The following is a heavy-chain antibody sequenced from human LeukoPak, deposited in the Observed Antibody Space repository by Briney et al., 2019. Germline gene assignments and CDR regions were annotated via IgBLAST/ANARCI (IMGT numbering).Heavy chain of an antibody. CDR1: GYTFTGYY. CDR2: INPNSGGT. V-gene: IGHV1-2*02. D-gene: IGHD2-2*01. Sequence: ASVKVSCKASGYTFTGYYMHWVRQAPGQGLEWMGWINPNSGGTNYAQKFQGRVTMTRDTSITTAYMDLSRLRSDDTAVYFCARDSYCRGINCYAFDPWGQGTLVTVSS. J-gene: IGHJ5*02. CDR3: ARDSYCRGINCYAFDP.